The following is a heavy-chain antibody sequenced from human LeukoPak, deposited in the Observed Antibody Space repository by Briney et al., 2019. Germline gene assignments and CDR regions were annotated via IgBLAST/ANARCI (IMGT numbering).Heavy chain of an antibody. Sequence: GGSLRLSCAASGFTFSSYGMHWVRQAPGKGLEWVAFIRYDGSNKYYADSVKGRFTISRDNSKNTLYLQMNSLRAEDTAVYHCAKAGYYDSSGYCPDYWGQGTLVTVSS. CDR1: GFTFSSYG. CDR2: IRYDGSNK. CDR3: AKAGYYDSSGYCPDY. J-gene: IGHJ4*02. D-gene: IGHD3-22*01. V-gene: IGHV3-30*02.